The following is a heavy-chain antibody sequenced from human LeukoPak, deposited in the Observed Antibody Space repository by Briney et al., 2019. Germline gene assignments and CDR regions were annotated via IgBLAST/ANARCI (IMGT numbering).Heavy chain of an antibody. CDR3: ARELDSSSGAFDI. CDR1: GGSISSPNYY. V-gene: IGHV4-61*01. Sequence: SETLSLTCTVSGGSISSPNYYWSWIRQPPGKGLEWIGYIYYSGSTNYNPSLKSRVTISVDTSKNQFSLKLSSVTAADTAVYYCARELDSSSGAFDIWGQGTMVTVSS. J-gene: IGHJ3*02. CDR2: IYYSGST. D-gene: IGHD6-6*01.